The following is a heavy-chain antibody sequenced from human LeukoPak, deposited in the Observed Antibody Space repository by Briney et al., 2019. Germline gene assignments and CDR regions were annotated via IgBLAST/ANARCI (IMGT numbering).Heavy chain of an antibody. Sequence: GRSLRLSCAASGFTFSDHTLHWVRQAPGKGLEWVALILNARSTPYYADSVKGRFTISRDDSKNTLYLQMNSLRAEDTAVYYCARDGYCSSFNCDGYWFDSWGQGTRVAVSS. V-gene: IGHV3-30*01. J-gene: IGHJ5*01. CDR2: ILNARSTP. CDR3: ARDGYCSSFNCDGYWFDS. D-gene: IGHD2-2*03. CDR1: GFTFSDHT.